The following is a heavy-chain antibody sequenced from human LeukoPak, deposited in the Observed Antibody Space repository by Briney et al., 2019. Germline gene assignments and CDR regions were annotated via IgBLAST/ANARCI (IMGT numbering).Heavy chain of an antibody. D-gene: IGHD3-10*01. Sequence: ASVKVSCKVSGYTLTELSMHWVRQAPGKGLEWMGGFDPEDGETIYAQKFQGRITMTEDTSTDTAYMEVSSLRSEYTDVYYCARYGGPYYYGSGSYIARTHFTANYYYYYMDVRGKGTTVTVSS. CDR2: FDPEDGET. CDR3: ARYGGPYYYGSGSYIARTHFTANYYYYYMDV. CDR1: GYTLTELS. J-gene: IGHJ6*03. V-gene: IGHV1-24*01.